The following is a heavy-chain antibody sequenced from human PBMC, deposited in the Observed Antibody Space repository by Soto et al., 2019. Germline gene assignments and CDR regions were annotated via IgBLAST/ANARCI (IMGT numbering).Heavy chain of an antibody. J-gene: IGHJ4*02. CDR1: GGSISSSSYY. CDR3: ARDKTKVRIAAAGTGY. CDR2: IYYSGST. D-gene: IGHD6-13*01. V-gene: IGHV4-39*02. Sequence: ETLSLTCTVSGGSISSSSYYWGWIRQPPGKGLEWIGSIYYSGSTYYDPSLKSRVTISVDTSKNQFSLKLSSVTAEDTAVYYCARDKTKVRIAAAGTGYWGQGTLVTVSS.